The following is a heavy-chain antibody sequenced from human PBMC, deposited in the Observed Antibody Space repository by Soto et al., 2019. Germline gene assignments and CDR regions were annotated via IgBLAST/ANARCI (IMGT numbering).Heavy chain of an antibody. J-gene: IGHJ6*02. CDR3: ARGNRRRPYYYYGMDV. Sequence: QVQLQQWGAGLLKPSETLSLTCAVYGGSFSGYYWSWIRQPPGKGLEWIGEINHSGSTNYNPSLKRRVTISVDTSKNQFALKLSSVTAAATAVYYCARGNRRRPYYYYGMDVWGQGTTVTVSS. CDR1: GGSFSGYY. CDR2: INHSGST. V-gene: IGHV4-34*01.